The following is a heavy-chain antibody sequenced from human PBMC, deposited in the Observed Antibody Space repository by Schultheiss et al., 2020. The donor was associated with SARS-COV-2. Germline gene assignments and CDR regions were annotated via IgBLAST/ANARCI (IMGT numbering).Heavy chain of an antibody. D-gene: IGHD2-15*01. CDR2: INHSGST. Sequence: SETLSLTCAVYGGSFSGYYWSWIRQPPGKGLEWIGEINHSGSTNYNPSLKSRVTISVDTSKNQFSLKLSSVTAADTAVYYCARVVGYCSGGSCYSSYYYYGMDVWGQGTTVTVSS. J-gene: IGHJ6*02. V-gene: IGHV4-34*01. CDR1: GGSFSGYY. CDR3: ARVVGYCSGGSCYSSYYYYGMDV.